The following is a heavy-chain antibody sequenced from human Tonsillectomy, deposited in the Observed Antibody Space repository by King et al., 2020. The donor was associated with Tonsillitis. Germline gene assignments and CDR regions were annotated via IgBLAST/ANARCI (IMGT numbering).Heavy chain of an antibody. J-gene: IGHJ6*02. CDR2: ISSSSTYI. Sequence: VQLVESGGSLVKPGGSLRLSCAASGFTFSAYSMNWVRQTPGKGLEWVSSISSSSTYIYYADSVEGRFTISRDNAKKSLYLQMNSLRAEDTAVYYCARPYSRTWGVVYYYDGMDVWGQGTTVTVSS. V-gene: IGHV3-21*01. D-gene: IGHD6-13*01. CDR3: ARPYSRTWGVVYYYDGMDV. CDR1: GFTFSAYS.